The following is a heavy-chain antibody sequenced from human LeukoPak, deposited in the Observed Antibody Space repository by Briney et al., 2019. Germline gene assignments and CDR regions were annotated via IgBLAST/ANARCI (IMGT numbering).Heavy chain of an antibody. V-gene: IGHV1-69*05. CDR1: GGTFNTYA. D-gene: IGHD4-17*01. Sequence: SVKVSCKASGGTFNTYAFNWVRQAPGQGLEWMGRIIPVFGTPHYAQKYQGRLTITTDEFASTVYMGLSSLRSQDTAIYYCARIEGDYGVFVFWGQGTLVTVSS. J-gene: IGHJ4*02. CDR2: IIPVFGTP. CDR3: ARIEGDYGVFVF.